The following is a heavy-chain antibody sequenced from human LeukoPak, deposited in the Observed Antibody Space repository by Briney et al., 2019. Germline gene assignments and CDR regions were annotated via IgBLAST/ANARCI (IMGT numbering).Heavy chain of an antibody. CDR1: GFTVSSNY. CDR2: IYSGGST. Sequence: GGSLRLSCAASGFTVSSNYMSWVRQAPGKGLEWVSVIYSGGSTYYADSVKGRFTISRDNSKNTLYLQMNSLRAEDTAVYYCAKAPDYYGSGSYYKTRYYYYYMDVWGKGTTVTISS. V-gene: IGHV3-53*05. D-gene: IGHD3-10*01. CDR3: AKAPDYYGSGSYYKTRYYYYYMDV. J-gene: IGHJ6*03.